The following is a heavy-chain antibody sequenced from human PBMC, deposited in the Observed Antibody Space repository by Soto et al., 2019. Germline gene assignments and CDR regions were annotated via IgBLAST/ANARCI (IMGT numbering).Heavy chain of an antibody. CDR3: ARVNSGYDAFDI. CDR1: GGSISSYY. CDR2: IYYSGST. J-gene: IGHJ3*02. V-gene: IGHV4-59*08. D-gene: IGHD3-22*01. Sequence: SETLSLTCTVSGGSISSYYWSWIRQPPGKGLEWIGYIYYSGSTNYNPSLKSRVTISVDTSKNQFSLKLSSVTAADTAVYYCARVNSGYDAFDIWGQGTMVTVSS.